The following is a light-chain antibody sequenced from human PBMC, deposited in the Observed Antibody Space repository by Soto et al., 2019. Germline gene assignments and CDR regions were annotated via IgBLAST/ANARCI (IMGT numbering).Light chain of an antibody. Sequence: EIVLTQSPATLSLSPGERATLSCRASQSVSYYLAWYQQKPGQAPRLLIYDASNRATGIPARFSGSGSGTDFTLTISSLQAEDVAVYYCQQYHSTLRWTFGQGTKVEIK. J-gene: IGKJ1*01. V-gene: IGKV3-11*01. CDR2: DAS. CDR3: QQYHSTLRWT. CDR1: QSVSYY.